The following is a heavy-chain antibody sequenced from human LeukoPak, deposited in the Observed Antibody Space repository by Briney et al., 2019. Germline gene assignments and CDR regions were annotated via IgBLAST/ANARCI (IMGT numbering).Heavy chain of an antibody. D-gene: IGHD3-10*01. CDR1: GFTFSNAW. V-gene: IGHV3-15*01. J-gene: IGHJ4*02. CDR3: TTDYYGSGTTRGGYYFDY. CDR2: IKSKTDGGTT. Sequence: PGGSLRLSCAASGFTFSNAWMGWVRQAPGKGLEWVGRIKSKTDGGTTDYAAPVKGRFTISRDDSKNTLYLQMNSLKTEDTAVYYCTTDYYGSGTTRGGYYFDYWGQGTLVTVSS.